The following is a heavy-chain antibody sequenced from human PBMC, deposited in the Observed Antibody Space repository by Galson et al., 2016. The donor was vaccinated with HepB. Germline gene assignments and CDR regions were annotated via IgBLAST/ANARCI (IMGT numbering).Heavy chain of an antibody. CDR3: AKDSQFGNHYDWNGYYYTYFDY. CDR2: VSGDGGST. V-gene: IGHV3-23*01. Sequence: SLRLSCAASGFTFSSYAMSWVRQAPGKGLEWVSTVSGDGGSTYYADSVKGRFTISRDNSKNTLYLQMNSLRAEDTAVYYCAKDSQFGNHYDWNGYYYTYFDYWGQGTLVTVSS. D-gene: IGHD3-22*01. J-gene: IGHJ4*02. CDR1: GFTFSSYA.